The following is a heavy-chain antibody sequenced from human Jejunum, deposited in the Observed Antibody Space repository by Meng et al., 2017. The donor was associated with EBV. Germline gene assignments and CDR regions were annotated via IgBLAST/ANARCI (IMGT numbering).Heavy chain of an antibody. CDR2: INHRGKT. CDR1: GGSFSGYQ. J-gene: IGHJ4*02. Sequence: QGQLQQWGAGLLKPSETLSLTCAVYGGSFSGYQWTWIRQPPGKGLEWMGEINHRGKTNYSPSLKSRVTISVGTSKNQFSLKLSSMTAADTAVYYCARAVYGDSAYSWGQGTLVTVSS. CDR3: ARAVYGDSAYS. V-gene: IGHV4-34*01. D-gene: IGHD4-17*01.